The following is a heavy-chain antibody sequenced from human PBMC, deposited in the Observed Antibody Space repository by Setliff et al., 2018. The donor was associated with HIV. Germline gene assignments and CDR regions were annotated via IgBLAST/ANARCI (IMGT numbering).Heavy chain of an antibody. CDR3: ARGLLTSSWTLGDYYYGLDV. D-gene: IGHD6-13*01. CDR1: GGSISSATYY. CDR2: IYTSGST. J-gene: IGHJ6*02. V-gene: IGHV4-61*02. Sequence: PSETLSLTCSVSGGSISSATYYWSWIRQPAGKGLEWIGRIYTSGSTNYTPSLKSRVTISIDKSKNQFSLKLSSVTAADTAVYYCARGLLTSSWTLGDYYYGLDVWGQGTTVTVSS.